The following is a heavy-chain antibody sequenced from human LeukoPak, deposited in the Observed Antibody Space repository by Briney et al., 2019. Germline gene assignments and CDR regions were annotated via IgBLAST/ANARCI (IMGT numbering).Heavy chain of an antibody. D-gene: IGHD6-13*01. CDR2: IIPIFGTA. V-gene: IGHV1-69*13. CDR1: GGTFSSCA. Sequence: GASVKVSCKASGGTFSSCAISWVRQAPGQGLEWMGGIIPIFGTANYAQKFQGRVTITSDESTSTAYMELRSLRSDDTAVYYCARGGRRADYGDYWGQGTLVTVSS. J-gene: IGHJ4*02. CDR3: ARGGRRADYGDY.